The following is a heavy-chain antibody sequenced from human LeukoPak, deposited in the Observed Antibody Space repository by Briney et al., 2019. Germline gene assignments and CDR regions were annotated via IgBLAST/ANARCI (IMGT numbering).Heavy chain of an antibody. J-gene: IGHJ6*02. D-gene: IGHD3-9*01. CDR2: ISAYNGNT. Sequence: ASVKVSCKASGYTFTSYGISWVRQAPGQGLEWMGWISAYNGNTNYAQKLQGRVTMTTDTSTSTAYMELRSLRSDDTAVYYCARDPVRYFDQHLFGSPLPKYYYYGMDVWGQGTTVTVSS. CDR3: ARDPVRYFDQHLFGSPLPKYYYYGMDV. CDR1: GYTFTSYG. V-gene: IGHV1-18*01.